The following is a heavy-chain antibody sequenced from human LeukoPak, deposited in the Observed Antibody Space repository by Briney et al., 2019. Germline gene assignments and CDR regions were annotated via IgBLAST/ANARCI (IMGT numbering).Heavy chain of an antibody. CDR3: ASLTRITIFGVVNYYFDY. D-gene: IGHD3-3*01. CDR2: IYYSGST. V-gene: IGHV4-31*03. J-gene: IGHJ4*02. Sequence: SETLSLTCTVSGGSISSGGYYWSWIRQHPGKGLEWIGYIYYSGSTYYSPSLKSRVTISVDTSKNQFSLKLSSVTAADTAVYYCASLTRITIFGVVNYYFDYWGQGTLVTVSS. CDR1: GGSISSGGYY.